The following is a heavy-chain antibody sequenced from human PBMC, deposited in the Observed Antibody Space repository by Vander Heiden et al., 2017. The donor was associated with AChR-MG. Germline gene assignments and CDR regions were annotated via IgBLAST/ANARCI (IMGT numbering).Heavy chain of an antibody. D-gene: IGHD6-6*01. CDR1: GFTFSAYA. CDR3: AKTKAGRGPFDAFDV. J-gene: IGHJ3*01. V-gene: IGHV3-23*01. CDR2: ISHSGGAT. Sequence: EVQLLESGGGLVQPGGSLNLSCAASGFTFSAYAMSWGRRARGKGLEWVSLISHSGGATFHADSVKGRFTISRDNSKNTLSLQMDSLRVDDTAVYYCAKTKAGRGPFDAFDVWGQGTMVTVSS.